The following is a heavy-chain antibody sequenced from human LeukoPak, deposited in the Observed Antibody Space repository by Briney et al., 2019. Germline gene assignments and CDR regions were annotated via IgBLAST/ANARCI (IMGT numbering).Heavy chain of an antibody. J-gene: IGHJ4*02. D-gene: IGHD3-22*01. V-gene: IGHV3-7*03. CDR3: AKSSDSFYDTTGPDY. CDR1: GFTFGCYW. Sequence: PGGSLRLSCTASGFTFGCYWMSWVRQAPGKGLEWVANIKQDGSEKYYVDSVKGRFTISRDNAKNSLYLQMNSLRAEDTALYYCAKSSDSFYDTTGPDYWGQGTLVTVSS. CDR2: IKQDGSEK.